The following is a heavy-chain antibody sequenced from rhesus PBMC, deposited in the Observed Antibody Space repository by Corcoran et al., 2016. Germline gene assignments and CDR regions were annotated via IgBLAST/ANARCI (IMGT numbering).Heavy chain of an antibody. CDR1: GFTFRAFG. V-gene: IGHV3-54*02. J-gene: IGHJ5-1*01. Sequence: EVPLVESGGGLVQPGGSLRLSCEGSGFTFRAFGIPGVRQDTGKGLEWVAVISSDGSNKYFADSVKDRFTISRDNSNNILYLQMNNLKWEDTAVYYCTRFDVWGPGVRVTVSS. CDR3: TRFDV. CDR2: ISSDGSNK.